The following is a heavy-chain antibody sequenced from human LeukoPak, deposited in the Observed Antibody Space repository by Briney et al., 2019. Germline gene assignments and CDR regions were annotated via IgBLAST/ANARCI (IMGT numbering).Heavy chain of an antibody. D-gene: IGHD3-10*01. J-gene: IGHJ4*02. CDR2: ISSSGSTI. Sequence: GGSLRLSCAASGFTFSDYYMSWIRQAPGKGLEWVSYISSSGSTIYYADSVKGRFTISRDNSKNTLYLQMNSLRAEDTAVYYCAKDRITMVRGVIIGWGQGTLVTVSS. CDR3: AKDRITMVRGVIIG. V-gene: IGHV3-11*01. CDR1: GFTFSDYY.